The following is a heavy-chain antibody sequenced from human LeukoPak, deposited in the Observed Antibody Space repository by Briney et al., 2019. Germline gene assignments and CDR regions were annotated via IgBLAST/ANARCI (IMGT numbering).Heavy chain of an antibody. Sequence: PSETLSLTCTVSGGSISSYYWSWIRPPPGKGLEWIGYIYYSGSTNYNPSLKSRVTISVDTSKNQFSLKLTSVTAADTAVYYCARGVSGYTVSFDYWGQGTLVTVSS. CDR2: IYYSGST. J-gene: IGHJ4*02. V-gene: IGHV4-59*08. CDR3: ARGVSGYTVSFDY. CDR1: GGSISSYY. D-gene: IGHD3-22*01.